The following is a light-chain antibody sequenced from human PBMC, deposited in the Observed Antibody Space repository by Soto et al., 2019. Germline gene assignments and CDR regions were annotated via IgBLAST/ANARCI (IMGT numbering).Light chain of an antibody. CDR3: CSYAGSDVV. Sequence: QSAPTQPASVSGSPGQSITISCTGTNSDVGSYNLVSWYQQHPGKAPKLMIYEGSKRPSGVSNRFSGSKSGNTASLTISGLQAEDEADYYCCSYAGSDVVFGGGTKLTVL. CDR2: EGS. V-gene: IGLV2-23*01. CDR1: NSDVGSYNL. J-gene: IGLJ2*01.